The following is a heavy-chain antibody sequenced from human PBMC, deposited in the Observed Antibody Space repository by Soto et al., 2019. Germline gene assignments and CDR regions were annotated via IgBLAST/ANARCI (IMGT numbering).Heavy chain of an antibody. V-gene: IGHV4-30-4*01. Sequence: PSETLSLTCTVSGGSISSGDYYWSWIRQPPGNGLEWIGYIYYVGSTYYNPSLKSRVTISVDTSKNQFSLKLSSVTAADTAVYYCARDRLYYYGSRSYSHYFYYYGMDVWGQGTMVTV. CDR1: GGSISSGDYY. D-gene: IGHD3-10*01. J-gene: IGHJ6*02. CDR3: ARDRLYYYGSRSYSHYFYYYGMDV. CDR2: IYYVGST.